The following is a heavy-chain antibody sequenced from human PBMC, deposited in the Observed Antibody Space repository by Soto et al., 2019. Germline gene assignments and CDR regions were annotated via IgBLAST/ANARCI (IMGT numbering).Heavy chain of an antibody. J-gene: IGHJ3*02. CDR2: INAGNGNT. CDR1: GYTFTSYA. CDR3: ASRERVDAFDI. Sequence: ASVKGSCKGSGYTFTSYAMHWVRQAPGQRLEWMGWINAGNGNTKYSQKFQGRVTITADESTTTTYMELSSLRSEDAAVYYCASRERVDAFDIWGQGTMVTVSS. D-gene: IGHD1-26*01. V-gene: IGHV1-3*01.